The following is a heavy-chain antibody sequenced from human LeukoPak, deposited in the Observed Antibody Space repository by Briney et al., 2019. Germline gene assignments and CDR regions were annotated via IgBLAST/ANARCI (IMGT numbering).Heavy chain of an antibody. D-gene: IGHD2-15*01. CDR2: ISSSRSYI. CDR1: GFTFSSYS. CDR3: ARVSCSGGSCYVFDY. J-gene: IGHJ4*02. Sequence: GGSLRLSCAASGFTFSSYSMNWVRRAPGKGLEWVSSISSSRSYIYYADSVKGRFTISRDNAKNSLYLQMNSLRAEDTAVYYCARVSCSGGSCYVFDYWGQGTLVTVSS. V-gene: IGHV3-21*01.